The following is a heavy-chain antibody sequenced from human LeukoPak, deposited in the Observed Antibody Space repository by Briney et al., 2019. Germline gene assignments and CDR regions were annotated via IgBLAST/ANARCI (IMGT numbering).Heavy chain of an antibody. CDR2: INSDGSST. J-gene: IGHJ6*02. V-gene: IGHV3-74*01. Sequence: PGGSLRLSCAASGFTFSSYWMHWVRQAPGKGLVWVSRINSDGSSTSYADSVKGRFTISRDNAKNTLYLQMNSLRAEDTAVYYCARAQYYDFWSGYSKNYYYGMDVWGQGTTVTVSS. D-gene: IGHD3-3*01. CDR1: GFTFSSYW. CDR3: ARAQYYDFWSGYSKNYYYGMDV.